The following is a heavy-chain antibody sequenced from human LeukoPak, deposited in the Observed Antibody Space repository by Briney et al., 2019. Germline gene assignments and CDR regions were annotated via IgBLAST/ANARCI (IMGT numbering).Heavy chain of an antibody. CDR3: ARTRAAAGYSSGLYFDY. CDR2: ISSSGST. CDR1: GDSISSGDYY. V-gene: IGHV4-61*02. D-gene: IGHD6-13*01. Sequence: SQTLSLTCTVSGDSISSGDYYWSWIRQPAGKGLEWIGRISSSGSTNYNPSLKSRVTISVDTSKNQFSLKLSSVTAADTAVYYCARTRAAAGYSSGLYFDYWGQGTLVTVSS. J-gene: IGHJ4*02.